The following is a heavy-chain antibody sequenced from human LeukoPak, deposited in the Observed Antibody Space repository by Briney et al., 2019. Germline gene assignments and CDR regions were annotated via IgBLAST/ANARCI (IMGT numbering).Heavy chain of an antibody. Sequence: PSETLSLTCAVYGGSFSGYYWSWIRQPPGKGLEWIGEINHSGSTNYNPSLKSRVTISVDTPKNQFSLKLSSVTAADTAVYYCARSYGSGSPKTKNWFDPWGQGTLVTVSS. CDR2: INHSGST. D-gene: IGHD3-10*01. CDR1: GGSFSGYY. CDR3: ARSYGSGSPKTKNWFDP. J-gene: IGHJ5*02. V-gene: IGHV4-34*01.